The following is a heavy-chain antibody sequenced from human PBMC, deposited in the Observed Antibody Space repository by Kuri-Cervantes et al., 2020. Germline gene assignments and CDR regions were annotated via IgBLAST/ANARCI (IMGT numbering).Heavy chain of an antibody. CDR3: AKLGDFVDY. V-gene: IGHV3-23*01. J-gene: IGHJ4*02. CDR1: GFTFSSYA. D-gene: IGHD3-16*01. CDR2: ISGSGGST. Sequence: LSLTCAASGFTFSSYAMSWVRQAPGKGLEWVSAISGSGGSTYYADSVKGRFTISRDNSKSTLYLQMNSLGAEDTALYYCAKLGDFVDYWGQGTLVTVSS.